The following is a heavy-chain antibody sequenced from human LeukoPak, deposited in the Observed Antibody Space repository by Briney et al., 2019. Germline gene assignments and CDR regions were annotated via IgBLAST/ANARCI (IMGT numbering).Heavy chain of an antibody. Sequence: GGSLRLSCAASGFTFDDYAMHWVRQAPGKGLEWVSGISWSSGSLGYADSVKGRFTISRDNAKNSLYLQMNSLRAEDTALYYCAKAELGYCSGGRCSGWAPFDHWGQGTLVTVSS. CDR3: AKAELGYCSGGRCSGWAPFDH. V-gene: IGHV3-9*01. CDR1: GFTFDDYA. J-gene: IGHJ4*02. CDR2: ISWSSGSL. D-gene: IGHD2-15*01.